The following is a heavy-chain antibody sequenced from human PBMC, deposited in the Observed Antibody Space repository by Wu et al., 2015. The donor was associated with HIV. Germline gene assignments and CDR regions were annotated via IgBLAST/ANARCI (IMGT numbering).Heavy chain of an antibody. V-gene: IGHV1-18*01. CDR2: ISAYNGNT. J-gene: IGHJ6*03. D-gene: IGHD3-10*01. CDR3: ARGEGLLVVRGVIVKTYYYYYYMTS. CDR1: GFTFNNKY. Sequence: QVQLVQSGAEVKKPGASVKVSCKASGFTFNNKYIHWVRRAPGQGLEWMGWISAYNGNTNYAQKLQGRVTMTTDTSTSTAYMELRSLRSDDTAVYYCARGEGLLVVRGVIVKTYYYYYYMTSGQRDHGHRLL.